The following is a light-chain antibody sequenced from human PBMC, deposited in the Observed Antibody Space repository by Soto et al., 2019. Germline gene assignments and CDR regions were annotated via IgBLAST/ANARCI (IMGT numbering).Light chain of an antibody. CDR3: SSYTTSAPYV. Sequence: QSALTQPASVSGSPGQSITISCTGTSSDVGAYNFVSWYQHHPGRAHKLIIYEVTIRPSGVSNRFSGSKSGNTASLTISGLQAEDEADYYCSSYTTSAPYVFGSGTKLTVL. J-gene: IGLJ1*01. CDR1: SSDVGAYNF. CDR2: EVT. V-gene: IGLV2-14*01.